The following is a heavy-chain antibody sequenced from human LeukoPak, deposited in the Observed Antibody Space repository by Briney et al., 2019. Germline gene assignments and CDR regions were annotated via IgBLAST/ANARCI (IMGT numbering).Heavy chain of an antibody. CDR2: IYWSGDT. D-gene: IGHD3-16*02. J-gene: IGHJ3*02. Sequence: SGTLSLTCTVSDGAIAGYSWSWIRQPPGKGLEWIGYIYWSGDTNYNPSLKSRVTISLDTSKNQFSLKLSSVTAADTAVYYCARVGVDYVWGSYRYSNAFDIWGQGTMVTVSS. CDR1: DGAIAGYS. CDR3: ARVGVDYVWGSYRYSNAFDI. V-gene: IGHV4-59*12.